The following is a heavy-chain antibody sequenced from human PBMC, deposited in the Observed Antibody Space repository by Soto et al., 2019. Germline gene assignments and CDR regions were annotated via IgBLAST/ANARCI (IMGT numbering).Heavy chain of an antibody. Sequence: PGGSLRLSCETSGFTFSNYAMSWVRQACGVGLKWVSAVGNGGPAYFAESVKGRFTIYRDNSKNTLYLQMNSLRAEDTVVYYCVPYIPAAGTRYIQHSGQGTLVTVAT. V-gene: IGHV3-23*01. D-gene: IGHD6-13*01. CDR3: VPYIPAAGTRYIQH. CDR1: GFTFSNYA. CDR2: VGNGGPA. J-gene: IGHJ1*01.